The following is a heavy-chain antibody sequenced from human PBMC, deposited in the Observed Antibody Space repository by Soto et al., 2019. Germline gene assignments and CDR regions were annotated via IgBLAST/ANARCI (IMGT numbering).Heavy chain of an antibody. Sequence: NPSETLSLTCAVYGGSFSGYYWSWIRQPPGKGLEWIGEINHSGSTNYNPSLESRVTISVDTSKNQFSLKLSSVTAADTAVYYCVRVRHSSGYWFDPWGQGTLVTVSS. CDR2: INHSGST. V-gene: IGHV4-34*01. CDR1: GGSFSGYY. J-gene: IGHJ5*02. D-gene: IGHD6-25*01. CDR3: VRVRHSSGYWFDP.